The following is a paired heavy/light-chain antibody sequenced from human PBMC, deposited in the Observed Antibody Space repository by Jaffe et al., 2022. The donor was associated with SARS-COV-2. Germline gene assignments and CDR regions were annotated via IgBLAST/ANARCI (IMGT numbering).Heavy chain of an antibody. J-gene: IGHJ4*02. CDR3: ARTTIVTKLLEF. CDR2: IYYNGRT. V-gene: IGHV4-61*01. CDR1: GASVTSGNYY. D-gene: IGHD2-15*01. Sequence: QVQLKESGPGLVKSSETLSLTCTVFGASVTSGNYYWSWIRQPPGKALEWIGYIYYNGRTLYNPSLKSRVTMALDTSRNQVSLKQTSVTAADTAVYYCARTTIVTKLLEFWGQGTLVTVSS.
Light chain of an antibody. CDR2: DND. CDR3: ATWDNGLV. J-gene: IGLJ2*01. V-gene: IGLV1-51*02. Sequence: QSVLTQPPSISAAPGQKVTISCSGGSSNIGNNYVSWFQQLPGTAPQVLIYDNDKRPSGIPDRFSASKSGTSATLGITGLQTGDEADYYCATWDNGLVFGGGTKLTVL. CDR1: SSNIGNNY.